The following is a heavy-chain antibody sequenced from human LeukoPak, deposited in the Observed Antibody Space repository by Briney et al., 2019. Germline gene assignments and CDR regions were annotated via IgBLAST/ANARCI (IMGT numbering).Heavy chain of an antibody. CDR3: ARIDWNYLLDY. V-gene: IGHV4-4*09. CDR1: GGSISSYY. CDR2: IYTSGST. D-gene: IGHD1-7*01. Sequence: PSETLSLTCTVSGGSISSYYWSWIRQPPGKGLEWIGYIYTSGSTNYNPSLKSRVTISVDTSKNQFSLKLSSVTAADTAVYYCARIDWNYLLDYWGQGTLVTVSS. J-gene: IGHJ4*02.